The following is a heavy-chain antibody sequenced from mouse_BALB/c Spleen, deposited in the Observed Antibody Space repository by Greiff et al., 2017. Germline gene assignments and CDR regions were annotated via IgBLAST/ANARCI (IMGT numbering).Heavy chain of an antibody. D-gene: IGHD1-1*01. CDR2: IAPGSGST. J-gene: IGHJ2*01. CDR1: GYTFTSYW. Sequence: DLVKPGASVKLSCKASGYTFTSYWINWIKQRPGQGLEWIGRIAPGSGSTYYNEMFKGKATLTVDTASSTAYIQLSSLSSEDSAVYFCARDPYYYGSSPFDYWGQGTTLTVSS. CDR3: ARDPYYYGSSPFDY. V-gene: IGHV1S41*01.